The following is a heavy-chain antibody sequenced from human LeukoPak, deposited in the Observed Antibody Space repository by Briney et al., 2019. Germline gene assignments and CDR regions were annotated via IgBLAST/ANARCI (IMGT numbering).Heavy chain of an antibody. V-gene: IGHV4-59*01. Sequence: SETLSLTCTVSDGSIRGYYWSWIRQPPGKGLEWIGYIYYSGSTNYNPSLKSRVTISIDTSKNQFSLKLRSVTAADTAVYYCARRPYYDSSGYYSVREYYFDYWGQGTLVTVSS. CDR2: IYYSGST. CDR1: DGSIRGYY. CDR3: ARRPYYDSSGYYSVREYYFDY. J-gene: IGHJ4*02. D-gene: IGHD3-22*01.